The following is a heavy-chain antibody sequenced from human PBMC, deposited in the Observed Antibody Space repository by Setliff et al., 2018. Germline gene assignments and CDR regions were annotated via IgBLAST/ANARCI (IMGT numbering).Heavy chain of an antibody. CDR3: ARGRKRTYYYDSSGYSPFDY. V-gene: IGHV4-34*01. Sequence: SETLSLTCTVSGGSISDYYWSWIRQAPGKGLEWIGEINHSGSTNYNPSLKSRVTISVDTSKNQFSLKLSAVTAADTAVYYCARGRKRTYYYDSSGYSPFDYWGQGTLVTVSS. CDR2: INHSGST. D-gene: IGHD3-22*01. J-gene: IGHJ4*02. CDR1: GGSISDYY.